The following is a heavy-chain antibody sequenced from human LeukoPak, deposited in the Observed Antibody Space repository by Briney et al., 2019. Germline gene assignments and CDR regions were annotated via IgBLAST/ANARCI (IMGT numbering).Heavy chain of an antibody. CDR2: IIPILGIA. CDR3: ARVPRYSSGWYFFDY. CDR1: GGTFSSYA. D-gene: IGHD6-19*01. Sequence: GASVKVSCKASGGTFSSYAISWVRQAPGQGLEWMGRIIPILGIANYAQRFQGRVTITADKSTSTAYMELSSLRSEDTAVYYCARVPRYSSGWYFFDYWGQGTLVTVSS. V-gene: IGHV1-69*04. J-gene: IGHJ4*02.